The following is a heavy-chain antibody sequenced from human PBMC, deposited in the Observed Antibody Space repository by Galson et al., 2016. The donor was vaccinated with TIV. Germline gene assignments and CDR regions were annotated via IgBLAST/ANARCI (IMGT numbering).Heavy chain of an antibody. CDR1: GFTFSRYW. V-gene: IGHV3-7*03. Sequence: SLRLSCAASGFTFSRYWLSWVRQAPGKGLDWVANINQDGYEKYYVDSLKGRFTISRDNSRNTLYLQMNSLRAEDTAVYYCAKVPRIVLVIGDPYFFDYWGQGTLVTVSS. J-gene: IGHJ4*02. CDR2: INQDGYEK. CDR3: AKVPRIVLVIGDPYFFDY. D-gene: IGHD3-22*01.